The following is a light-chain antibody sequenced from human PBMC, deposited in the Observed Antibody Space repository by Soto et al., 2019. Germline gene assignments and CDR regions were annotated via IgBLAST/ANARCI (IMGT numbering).Light chain of an antibody. J-gene: IGLJ2*01. CDR1: SGHSSYA. V-gene: IGLV4-69*01. CDR2: LNSDGSH. Sequence: QLVLTQSPSASASLGASVKLTCTLCSGHSSYAIAWHQQQPEKGPRYLMKLNSDGSHSKGDGIPDRFSGSSSGAERYLTISSLQSEDEADYYCQTWGTGIQGVFGGGTKLTVL. CDR3: QTWGTGIQGV.